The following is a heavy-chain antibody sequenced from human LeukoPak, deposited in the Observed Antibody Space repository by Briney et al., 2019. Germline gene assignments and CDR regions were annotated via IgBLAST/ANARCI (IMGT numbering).Heavy chain of an antibody. J-gene: IGHJ4*02. CDR3: ARGYDSSGYEGFFDY. V-gene: IGHV1-2*02. Sequence: GASVEVSCKASGYTFTGYYMHWVRQAPGQGLEWMGWINPNSGGTNYAQKFQGRVTMTRDTSISTAYMELSRLRSDDTAVYYCARGYDSSGYEGFFDYWGQGTLVTVSS. CDR1: GYTFTGYY. D-gene: IGHD3-22*01. CDR2: INPNSGGT.